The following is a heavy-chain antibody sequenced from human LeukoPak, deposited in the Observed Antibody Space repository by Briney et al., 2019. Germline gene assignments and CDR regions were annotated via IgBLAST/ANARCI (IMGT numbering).Heavy chain of an antibody. D-gene: IGHD3-16*01. CDR3: ASGGGASLGGNWFDP. CDR1: GGSISSGDYY. Sequence: SETLSLTCTVSGGSISSGDYYWSWIRQPPGKGLEWIGYIYYSGSTYYNPSLKSRVTISVDTSKNQFSLKLSSVTAADTAVYYCASGGGASLGGNWFDPWGQGTLVTVSS. J-gene: IGHJ5*02. CDR2: IYYSGST. V-gene: IGHV4-30-4*01.